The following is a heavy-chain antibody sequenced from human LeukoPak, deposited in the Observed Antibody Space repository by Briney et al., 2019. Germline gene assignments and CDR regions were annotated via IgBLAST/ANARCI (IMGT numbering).Heavy chain of an antibody. CDR2: IFYSGST. J-gene: IGHJ3*02. CDR3: ARDRYPPITMVRGDPLGDAFDI. D-gene: IGHD3-10*01. CDR1: GGSINTYY. Sequence: SETLSLTCAVSGGSINTYYWSWIRQPPGKGLEWIGNIFYSGSTNYNPSLKSRVTISVDTSKNQFSLKLSSVTAADTAVYYCARDRYPPITMVRGDPLGDAFDIWGQGTMVTVSS. V-gene: IGHV4-59*12.